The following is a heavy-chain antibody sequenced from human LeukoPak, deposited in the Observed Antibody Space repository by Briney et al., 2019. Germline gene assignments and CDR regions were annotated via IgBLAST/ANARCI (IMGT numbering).Heavy chain of an antibody. Sequence: ASVKVSCKTSGYTFTTYFIHWVRQAPGQGLEWMGGINPYSGDTKYAQKFQGRVTMTRDTSISTAYMELSRLMSDGTAVYYCARYWADPAAADDAFDIWGQGTMVVVSS. D-gene: IGHD2-15*01. CDR2: INPYSGDT. CDR3: ARYWADPAAADDAFDI. J-gene: IGHJ3*02. CDR1: GYTFTTYF. V-gene: IGHV1-2*02.